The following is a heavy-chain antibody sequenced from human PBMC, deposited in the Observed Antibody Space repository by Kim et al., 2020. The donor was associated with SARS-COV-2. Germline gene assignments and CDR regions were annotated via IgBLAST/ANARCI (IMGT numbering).Heavy chain of an antibody. CDR2: ISAYNGNT. Sequence: ASVKVSCKASGYTFTSYGISWVRQAPGQGFEWMGWISAYNGNTNYAQKLQGRVTMTTDTSTSTAYMELRSLRSDDTAVYYCARDLDFNQDLTSIRYFDWLTRLGKHYYYGMDVWGQGTTVTVSS. V-gene: IGHV1-18*01. D-gene: IGHD3-9*01. CDR1: GYTFTSYG. CDR3: ARDLDFNQDLTSIRYFDWLTRLGKHYYYGMDV. J-gene: IGHJ6*02.